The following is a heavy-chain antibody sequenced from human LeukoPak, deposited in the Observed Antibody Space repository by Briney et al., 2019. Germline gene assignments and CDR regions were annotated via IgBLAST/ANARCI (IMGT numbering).Heavy chain of an antibody. J-gene: IGHJ4*02. Sequence: GGSLRLSCAASGFTFSSYRMHWVRQAPGKGLVWVSHIESDGRTTTYADSVKGRFTISRDNAKNTVWPQMDSLRAEDTAVYYCASLGSRYYDSSKGGDYWGQGTLVTVSS. D-gene: IGHD3-22*01. CDR1: GFTFSSYR. CDR3: ASLGSRYYDSSKGGDY. V-gene: IGHV3-74*01. CDR2: IESDGRTT.